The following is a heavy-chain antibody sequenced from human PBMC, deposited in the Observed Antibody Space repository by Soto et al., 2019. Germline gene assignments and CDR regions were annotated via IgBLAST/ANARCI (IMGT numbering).Heavy chain of an antibody. D-gene: IGHD6-19*01. Sequence: ASVKVSCKASGYTFTSYGISWVRQAPGQGLEWMGWISAYNGNTNYAQKLQGRVTMTTDTSTSTAYMELRSLRNEDTAVYYCAFSSGWFDAFDVWGQGTMVTVSS. CDR3: AFSSGWFDAFDV. CDR2: ISAYNGNT. CDR1: GYTFTSYG. J-gene: IGHJ3*01. V-gene: IGHV1-18*01.